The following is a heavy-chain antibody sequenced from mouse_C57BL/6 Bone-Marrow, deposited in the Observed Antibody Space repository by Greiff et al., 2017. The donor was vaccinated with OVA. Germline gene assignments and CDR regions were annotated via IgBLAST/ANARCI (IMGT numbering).Heavy chain of an antibody. CDR1: GFNIKDDY. CDR2: IDPENGDT. V-gene: IGHV14-4*01. J-gene: IGHJ4*01. CDR3: TTDHGSYYAMDY. Sequence: EVKLMESGAELVRPGASVKLSCTASGFNIKDDYMHWVKQRPEQGLEWIGWIDPENGDTEYASKFQGKATITADTSSNTAYLQLSSLTSEDTAVYYCTTDHGSYYAMDYWGQGTSVTVSS.